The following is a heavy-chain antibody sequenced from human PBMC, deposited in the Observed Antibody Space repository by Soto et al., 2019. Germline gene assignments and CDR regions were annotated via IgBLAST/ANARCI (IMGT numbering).Heavy chain of an antibody. D-gene: IGHD5-12*01. CDR1: GGSISSGGYY. V-gene: IGHV4-31*03. CDR3: ARDYAISVYSGYQSAFDP. CDR2: LYYSGST. Sequence: QVQLQESGPGLVKPSQTMSLTCTVSGGSISSGGYYWSWIRQHPGKGLEWIGYLYYSGSTSYNPSLKSRVTISVDASKTQFSLQLSSVNAADTAVYYCARDYAISVYSGYQSAFDPWGQGTQVTVSS. J-gene: IGHJ5*02.